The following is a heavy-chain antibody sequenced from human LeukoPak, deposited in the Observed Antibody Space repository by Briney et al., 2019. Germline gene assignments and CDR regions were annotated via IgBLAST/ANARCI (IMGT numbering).Heavy chain of an antibody. Sequence: SETLSLTCAVYGGSFSSYYWSWIRQPPGKGLEWIGYIYYSGSTNYNPSLKSRVTISVDTSKNQFSLKLSSVTAADTAVYYCARAEYSSSSPYYYYYIDVWGKGTTVTVSS. CDR3: ARAEYSSSSPYYYYYIDV. J-gene: IGHJ6*03. CDR2: IYYSGST. CDR1: GGSFSSYY. V-gene: IGHV4-59*01. D-gene: IGHD6-6*01.